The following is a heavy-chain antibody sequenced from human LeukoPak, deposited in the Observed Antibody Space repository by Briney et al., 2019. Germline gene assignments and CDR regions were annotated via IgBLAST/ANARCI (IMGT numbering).Heavy chain of an antibody. V-gene: IGHV3-23*01. CDR1: GLTLRSAW. D-gene: IGHD3-10*01. CDR3: AKDPPYYRYYFDY. CDR2: ISGSGGST. J-gene: IGHJ4*02. Sequence: PGGSLRISCAASGLTLRSAWMTWVRQAPGKGLEWVSAISGSGGSTYYADSVKGRFTISRDNSKNTLYLQMNSLRAEDTAVYYCAKDPPYYRYYFDYWGQGTLVTVSS.